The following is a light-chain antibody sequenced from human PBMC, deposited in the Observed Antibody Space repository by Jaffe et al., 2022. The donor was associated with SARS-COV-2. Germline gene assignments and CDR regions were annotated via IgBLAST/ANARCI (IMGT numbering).Light chain of an antibody. J-gene: IGLJ3*02. Sequence: QSALTQPASVSGSPGQSITISCTGTSSDVGGYTFVSWYQQHPGKAPKLMTYEDTKRPSGVSNRFSGSKSGHTASLTISGLQAEDEADYYCCSYAGGSSWVFGGGTKLTVL. CDR3: CSYAGGSSWV. CDR1: SSDVGGYTF. CDR2: EDT. V-gene: IGLV2-23*01.